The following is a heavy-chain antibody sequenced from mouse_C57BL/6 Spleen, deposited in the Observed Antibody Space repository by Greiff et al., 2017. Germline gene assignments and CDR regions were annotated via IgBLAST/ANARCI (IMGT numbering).Heavy chain of an antibody. CDR3: ARERYSNYGGLAMDY. D-gene: IGHD2-5*01. Sequence: QVQLQQPGAELVKPGASVKLSCKASGYTFTSYWMHWVKQRPGRGLEWIGRIDPNSGGTKYNEKFKSKATLTVAKPSSTAYMQLSSLTSEGSAVYDCARERYSNYGGLAMDYWGQGTSVTVSS. J-gene: IGHJ4*01. CDR2: IDPNSGGT. CDR1: GYTFTSYW. V-gene: IGHV1-72*01.